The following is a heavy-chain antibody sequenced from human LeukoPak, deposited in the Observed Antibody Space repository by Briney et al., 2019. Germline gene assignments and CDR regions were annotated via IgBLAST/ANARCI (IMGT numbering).Heavy chain of an antibody. V-gene: IGHV3-30*02. Sequence: GGSLRLSCAASGFTFSSYGMHWVRQAPGKGLEWVAFIRYDGSNKYYADSVRGRFTISRDNSKNTLYLQMNSLRAEDTAVYYCAKDQGSSPAIVYWGQGTLVTVSS. D-gene: IGHD6-6*01. CDR2: IRYDGSNK. J-gene: IGHJ4*02. CDR1: GFTFSSYG. CDR3: AKDQGSSPAIVY.